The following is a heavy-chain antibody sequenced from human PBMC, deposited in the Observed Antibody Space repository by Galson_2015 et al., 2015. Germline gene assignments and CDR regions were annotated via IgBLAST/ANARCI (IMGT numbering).Heavy chain of an antibody. J-gene: IGHJ4*02. V-gene: IGHV1-18*01. CDR3: AWSFGPLSRGIFDS. CDR1: NYTFTDSG. D-gene: IGHD3-10*01. Sequence: SVKVSCKASNYTFTDSGVSWVRQAPGQPLEWVGWISVYSGSTRYAQKVQGRVTMTTDTLTSTAYMELRSLRSDDTAVYYCAWSFGPLSRGIFDSWGQGTLVIVSA. CDR2: ISVYSGST.